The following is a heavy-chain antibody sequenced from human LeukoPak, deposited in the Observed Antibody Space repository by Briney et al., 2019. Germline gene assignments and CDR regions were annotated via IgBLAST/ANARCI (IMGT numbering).Heavy chain of an antibody. V-gene: IGHV4-39*07. CDR1: GDSISSSPYY. J-gene: IGHJ4*02. CDR3: ARDDGYDSRSEY. CDR2: IYYSGST. Sequence: SETLSLTCSVSGDSISSSPYYWDWIRQPPGKGLEWIGNIYYSGSTFYNPSLKSRVTMSLDTSKNQFSLKLRSVTAADTAVYHCARDDGYDSRSEYWGQGTLVTVSS. D-gene: IGHD5-12*01.